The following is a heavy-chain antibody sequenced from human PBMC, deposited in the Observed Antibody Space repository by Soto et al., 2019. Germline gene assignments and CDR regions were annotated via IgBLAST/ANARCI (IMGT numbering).Heavy chain of an antibody. V-gene: IGHV1-58*02. J-gene: IGHJ6*02. CDR1: GFTFTSSA. Sequence: QMQLVQSGPEVKKPGTSVKVSCKASGFTFTSSAMQWVRQARGQRLEWIGWIVVGSGNTNYAQKFQERVTITRDMXTXTXXMELSSLRSEDTAVYYCAASGGSYETADYYYGMDVWGQGTTVTVSS. D-gene: IGHD1-26*01. CDR3: AASGGSYETADYYYGMDV. CDR2: IVVGSGNT.